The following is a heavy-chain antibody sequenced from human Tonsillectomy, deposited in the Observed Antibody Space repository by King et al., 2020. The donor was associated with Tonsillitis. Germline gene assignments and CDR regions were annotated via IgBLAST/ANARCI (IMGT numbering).Heavy chain of an antibody. V-gene: IGHV4-39*01. D-gene: IGHD6-19*01. CDR2: ISYSGST. Sequence: QLQLQESGPGLVKPSETLSLTCTVSGGSISSTDYYWGWIRQPPGQGLEWIGTISYSGSTNYKPSLKSRVTMARDTSKNQFSLRLTSVTASDMAVYYCAILGDLVIPVDSWGQGKLVTVSS. J-gene: IGHJ4*02. CDR3: AILGDLVIPVDS. CDR1: GGSISSTDYY.